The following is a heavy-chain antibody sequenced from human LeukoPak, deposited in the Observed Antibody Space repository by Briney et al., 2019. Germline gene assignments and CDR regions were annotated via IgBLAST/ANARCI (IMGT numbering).Heavy chain of an antibody. CDR2: INPNSGGT. V-gene: IGHV1-2*02. Sequence: ASVKVSCKASGYTFTGYYMHWVRQAPGQGLEWMGWINPNSGGTNYAQKFQGRVTMTRDTSISTAYMELSRLRSDDTAVYYCVKAQIAVAGPNYFDYWGQGTLVTVSS. CDR3: VKAQIAVAGPNYFDY. CDR1: GYTFTGYY. D-gene: IGHD6-19*01. J-gene: IGHJ4*02.